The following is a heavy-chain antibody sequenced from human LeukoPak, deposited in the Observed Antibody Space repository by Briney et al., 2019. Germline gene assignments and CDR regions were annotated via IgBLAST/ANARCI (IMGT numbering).Heavy chain of an antibody. CDR1: GGSISSYY. CDR3: ARGAYDILTGATTFDY. Sequence: SETLSLTCTVSGGSISSYYWSWIRQPPGKGLEWIGYIYYSGSTNYNPSLKSRVTISVDTSKNQFSLKLSSVTAADTAVYYCARGAYDILTGATTFDYWGRGTLVTVSS. CDR2: IYYSGST. J-gene: IGHJ4*02. D-gene: IGHD3-9*01. V-gene: IGHV4-59*01.